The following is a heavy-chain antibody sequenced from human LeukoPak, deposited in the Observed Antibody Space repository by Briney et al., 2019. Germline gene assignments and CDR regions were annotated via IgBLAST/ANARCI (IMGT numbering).Heavy chain of an antibody. CDR1: GYTLTGYY. V-gene: IGHV1-8*02. J-gene: IGHJ5*02. Sequence: ASVKVSCKASGYTLTGYYMHWVRQASGQGLEWVGWMNPNSGSTGYAQKFQGRVTMTRNTSIGTAYMELSSLRSDDTAVYYCARAILGMIIRAFDPWGQGTLVTVSS. CDR2: MNPNSGST. CDR3: ARAILGMIIRAFDP. D-gene: IGHD3-3*01.